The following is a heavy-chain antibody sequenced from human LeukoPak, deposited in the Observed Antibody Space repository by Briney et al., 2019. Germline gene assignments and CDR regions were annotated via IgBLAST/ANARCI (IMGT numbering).Heavy chain of an antibody. Sequence: SETLSLTCTVSGGSISSYYWSWIRQPPGKGLEWIGYIYYSGSTNYNPSLKSRVTISVDTSKNQFSLKLSSVTAADTAVYYCARAPRIVTGYYGSARSDAFDIWGQGTKVTVSS. J-gene: IGHJ3*02. CDR1: GGSISSYY. CDR2: IYYSGST. D-gene: IGHD3-9*01. CDR3: ARAPRIVTGYYGSARSDAFDI. V-gene: IGHV4-59*01.